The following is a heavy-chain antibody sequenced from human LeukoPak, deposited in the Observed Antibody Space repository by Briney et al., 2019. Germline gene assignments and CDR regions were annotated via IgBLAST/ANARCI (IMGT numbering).Heavy chain of an antibody. CDR2: INRVGSEK. V-gene: IGHV3-7*01. CDR3: VRYSGAYSSVYYDAFDF. CDR1: GFTFSNYW. D-gene: IGHD6-19*01. J-gene: IGHJ3*01. Sequence: PGGSLRLSCAASGFTFSNYWMIWVRQAPGKGLEWVANINRVGSEKHYADSVKGRFTISRDNAKKSMFLQMNSLRVDDTAMYYCVRYSGAYSSVYYDAFDFWGQGTVVTVSS.